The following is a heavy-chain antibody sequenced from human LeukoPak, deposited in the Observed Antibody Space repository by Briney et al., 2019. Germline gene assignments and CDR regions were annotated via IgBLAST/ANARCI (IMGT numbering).Heavy chain of an antibody. Sequence: ASVKVSCKASGYTFTSYGISWVRQAPGQGLEWMGWISAYNGNTNYAQKLQARVTMTTDQSPRTAYLHLRSLRSDDTAVYYCARSGIAYCGGDCYLQPLGYWGQGTLVTVSS. CDR3: ARSGIAYCGGDCYLQPLGY. CDR1: GYTFTSYG. J-gene: IGHJ4*02. D-gene: IGHD2-21*01. V-gene: IGHV1-18*01. CDR2: ISAYNGNT.